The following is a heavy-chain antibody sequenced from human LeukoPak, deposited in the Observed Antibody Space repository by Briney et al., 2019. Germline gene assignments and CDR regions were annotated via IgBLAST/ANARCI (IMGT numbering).Heavy chain of an antibody. J-gene: IGHJ3*02. CDR1: GFTFSSYE. D-gene: IGHD6-19*01. Sequence: GGSLRLSCAASGFTFSSYEMNWVRQAPGKGLEWVSYISSSGSTMYYADSVRGRFTISRDNAKNSLYLQMNSLRAEDTAVYYCAREPRRRIAVAGTSDAFDIWGQGTMVTVSS. CDR2: ISSSGSTM. CDR3: AREPRRRIAVAGTSDAFDI. V-gene: IGHV3-48*03.